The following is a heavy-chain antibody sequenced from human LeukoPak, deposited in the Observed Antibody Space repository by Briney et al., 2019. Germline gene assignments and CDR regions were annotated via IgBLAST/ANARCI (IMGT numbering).Heavy chain of an antibody. J-gene: IGHJ4*02. V-gene: IGHV3-48*01. Sequence: PGGSLRLSCAASGFTFSSYSMNWVRQAPGKGLEWVSYISSSSSTIYYADSVKGRFTISRDNAKNSLYLQMNSLRAEDTAVYYCARDSFYTGYDRGFGYWGQGTLVTVSS. CDR2: ISSSSSTI. CDR3: ARDSFYTGYDRGFGY. D-gene: IGHD5-12*01. CDR1: GFTFSSYS.